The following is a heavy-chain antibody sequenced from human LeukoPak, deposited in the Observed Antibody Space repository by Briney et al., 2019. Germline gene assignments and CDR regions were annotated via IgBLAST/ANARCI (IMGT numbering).Heavy chain of an antibody. V-gene: IGHV3-7*04. J-gene: IGHJ3*01. D-gene: IGHD2/OR15-2a*01. CDR3: ARDPCNRGFGAFDV. CDR2: IKPDGSEK. Sequence: PGGSLRLSCAASGFPFSSYWMSWVRQAPGKGLEWVANIKPDGSEKSYVDSVKGRFTISRDNAKNALFLQMNSLRVEDTAVYYCARDPCNRGFGAFDVWGQGTMVTVSS. CDR1: GFPFSSYW.